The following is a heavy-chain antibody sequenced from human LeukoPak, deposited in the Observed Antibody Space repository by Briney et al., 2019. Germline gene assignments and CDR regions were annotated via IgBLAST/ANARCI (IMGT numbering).Heavy chain of an antibody. CDR3: ATDLVSGSGWLFDY. V-gene: IGHV1-24*01. J-gene: IGHJ4*02. CDR2: FDPEDGET. D-gene: IGHD6-19*01. Sequence: ASVKVSCKLSGYTLTELSMHWVRQAPGKGLEWMGGFDPEDGETIYAQKFQGRVTMTEDTSTDTAYMELSSLRSEDTAVYYCATDLVSGSGWLFDYWGQGTLVTVSS. CDR1: GYTLTELS.